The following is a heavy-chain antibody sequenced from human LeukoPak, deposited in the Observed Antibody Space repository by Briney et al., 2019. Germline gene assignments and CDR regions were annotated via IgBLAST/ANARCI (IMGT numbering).Heavy chain of an antibody. CDR2: IHPNRGRT. V-gene: IGHV1-2*02. CDR3: AQSSGWDSLKY. CDR1: GHSFTGDY. Sequence: EASVKVSCKASGHSFTGDYVHWVRQAPGQGRGWMGWIHPNRGRTNHAQKIQGRVKMTRHTSISPAYMDLSRLRSDDTAVYYCAQSSGWDSLKYWGQGTLVTVSS. D-gene: IGHD6-19*01. J-gene: IGHJ4*02.